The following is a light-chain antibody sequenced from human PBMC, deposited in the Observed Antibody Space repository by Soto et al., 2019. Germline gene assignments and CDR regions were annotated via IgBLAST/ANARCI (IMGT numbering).Light chain of an antibody. CDR3: QRGAAA. Sequence: DIQMTQSPSSLSASVGDRVTITCRASQSISTSLNWYQQKPGKAPKLLIYAASSLQRGFPSRFRGSGSGTDFTLTISSLQPEDFATYYCQRGAAAFGGGTKVEIK. V-gene: IGKV1-39*01. CDR1: QSISTS. J-gene: IGKJ4*01. CDR2: AAS.